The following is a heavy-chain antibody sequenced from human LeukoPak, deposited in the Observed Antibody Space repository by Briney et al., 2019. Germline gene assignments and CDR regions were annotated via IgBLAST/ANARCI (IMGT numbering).Heavy chain of an antibody. CDR2: INPSGGST. CDR3: AREPGSSDYYGSGKIYNWFDP. CDR1: GYTFTSYY. J-gene: IGHJ5*02. Sequence: ASVKVSCKASGYTFTSYYMHWVRQAPGQGLEWMGIINPSGGSTSYAQKFQGRVTMTRDTSTSTVYMELSSLRSEDTAVYYCAREPGSSDYYGSGKIYNWFDPWGQGTLVTVSS. D-gene: IGHD3-10*01. V-gene: IGHV1-46*01.